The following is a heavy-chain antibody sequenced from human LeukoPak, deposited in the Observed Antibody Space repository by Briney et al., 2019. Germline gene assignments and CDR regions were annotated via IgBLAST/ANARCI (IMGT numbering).Heavy chain of an antibody. CDR1: GGSFSGYY. D-gene: IGHD2/OR15-2a*01. CDR2: INHSGST. CDR3: ARNSKKGWKYNWFDP. J-gene: IGHJ5*02. Sequence: PSETLSLTCAVYGGSFSGYYWGWIRQPPGKGLEWIGEINHSGSTNYNPSLKSRVTISVDTSKNQFSLKLSSVTAADTAVYYCARNSKKGWKYNWFDPWGQGTLVTVSS. V-gene: IGHV4-34*01.